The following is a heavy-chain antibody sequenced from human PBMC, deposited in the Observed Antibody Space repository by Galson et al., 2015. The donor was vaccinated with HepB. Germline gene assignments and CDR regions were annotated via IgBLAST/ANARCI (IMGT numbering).Heavy chain of an antibody. J-gene: IGHJ5*02. CDR3: ARGYNGFWGS. V-gene: IGHV3-7*03. CDR1: GFTFSTDW. Sequence: SLRLSCAVSGFTFSTDWMSWVRQAPGKGLEWVANIKDDGSVKSYVDSVKGRFTISTDNAKNSLYLQVNSLRAEDTAVYYCARGYNGFWGSWGQGTLVTVSS. D-gene: IGHD3/OR15-3a*01. CDR2: IKDDGSVK.